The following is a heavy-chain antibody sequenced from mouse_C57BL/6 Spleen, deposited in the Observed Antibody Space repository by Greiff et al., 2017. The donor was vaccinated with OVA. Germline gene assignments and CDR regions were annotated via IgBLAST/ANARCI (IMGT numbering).Heavy chain of an antibody. J-gene: IGHJ1*01. V-gene: IGHV14-3*01. D-gene: IGHD2-14*01. CDR3: ARDASGGGTHDFEV. Sequence: EVKLMESVAELVRPGASVKLSCTASGFNIKNTYMHWVKQRPEQGLEWIGRIDPANGNTKYAPKFQGKATITADTSSNTAYLQLSSLTSEDTAVYYCARDASGGGTHDFEVWGEGTTLTVSS. CDR1: GFNIKNTY. CDR2: IDPANGNT.